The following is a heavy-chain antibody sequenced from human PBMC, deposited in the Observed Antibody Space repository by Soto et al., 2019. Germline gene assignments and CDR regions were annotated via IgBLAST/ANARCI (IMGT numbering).Heavy chain of an antibody. D-gene: IGHD3-3*01. CDR2: ISGSGSSR. CDR1: GFTFSDYY. Sequence: GGSLRLSCAASGFTFSDYYMGWIRQTPGKGLEWLSYISGSGSSRFHADSVRGRFTISRDNAKNSLYLQLNSLTADDPAVYYCARGEQSDSVFWGGSSAPDYWGKGTWVPVSS. J-gene: IGHJ4*02. V-gene: IGHV3-11*01. CDR3: ARGEQSDSVFWGGSSAPDY.